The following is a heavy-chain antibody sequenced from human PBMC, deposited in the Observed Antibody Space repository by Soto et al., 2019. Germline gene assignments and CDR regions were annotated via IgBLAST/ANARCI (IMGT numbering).Heavy chain of an antibody. D-gene: IGHD6-13*01. CDR1: GFSFSSYA. CDR2: ISGSGVST. J-gene: IGHJ1*01. CDR3: AKDPRIAAADTRDLQN. Sequence: GSLSLSCTASGFSFSSYAMNWVRQAPGKGLEWVSGISGSGVSTYYADSVKGRFTISRDNSKNTLYLQMDRLRAEDTAVYYCAKDPRIAAADTRDLQNWGQGTLVT. V-gene: IGHV3-23*01.